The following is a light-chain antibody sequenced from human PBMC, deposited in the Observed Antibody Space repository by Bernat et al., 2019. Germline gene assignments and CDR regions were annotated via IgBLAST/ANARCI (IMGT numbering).Light chain of an antibody. Sequence: QSALTQPPSVSGSPGQSVTIPCAGTSSDVGGYNRVSWYQQPPGTAPKLMIYEVSNRPSGVPDRFSGSKSGKTASLTISGLQAEDEADYYCSSYTSSSTWVFGGGTKLTVL. CDR3: SSYTSSSTWV. CDR1: SSDVGGYNR. J-gene: IGLJ3*02. CDR2: EVS. V-gene: IGLV2-18*02.